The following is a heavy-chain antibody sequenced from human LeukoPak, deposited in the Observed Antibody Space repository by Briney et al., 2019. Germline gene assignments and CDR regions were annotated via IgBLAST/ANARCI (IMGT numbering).Heavy chain of an antibody. CDR3: AKVPYSSGYPIFDY. V-gene: IGHV1-2*04. CDR1: GYTFTDYY. CDR2: INPNSGGT. Sequence: ASVKVSCKASGYTFTDYYMHWVRQAPGQGLEWVGWINPNSGGTNYAQKFQGWVTMTRDTSISTAYMELSRLRSDDTAVYYCAKVPYSSGYPIFDYWGQGTLVTVSS. J-gene: IGHJ4*02. D-gene: IGHD6-19*01.